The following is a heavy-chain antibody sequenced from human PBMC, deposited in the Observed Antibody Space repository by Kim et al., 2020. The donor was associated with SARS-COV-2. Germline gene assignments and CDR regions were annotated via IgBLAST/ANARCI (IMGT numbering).Heavy chain of an antibody. D-gene: IGHD6-13*01. CDR3: ARVVAAGTISYYYYGMDV. J-gene: IGHJ6*02. V-gene: IGHV4-4*02. Sequence: KSRVTISVDKSKNQFSLKLSSVTAADTAVYYCARVVAAGTISYYYYGMDVWGQGTTVTVSS.